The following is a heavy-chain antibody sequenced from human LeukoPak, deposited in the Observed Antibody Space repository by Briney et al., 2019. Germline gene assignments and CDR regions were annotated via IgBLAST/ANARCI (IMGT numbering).Heavy chain of an antibody. Sequence: PGRSLRLSCAASGFTFSSYGMHWVRQAPGKGLEWVAVIWYDGSNKYYADSVKGRFTISRDNSKNTLYLQMNSLRAEDTAVYYCARDYTYGDYRRKIDYWGQGTLVTVSS. CDR1: GFTFSSYG. CDR2: IWYDGSNK. D-gene: IGHD4-17*01. J-gene: IGHJ4*02. CDR3: ARDYTYGDYRRKIDY. V-gene: IGHV3-33*01.